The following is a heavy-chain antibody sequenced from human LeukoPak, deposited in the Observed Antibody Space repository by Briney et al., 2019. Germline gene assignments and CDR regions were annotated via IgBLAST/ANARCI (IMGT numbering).Heavy chain of an antibody. V-gene: IGHV4-4*07. CDR2: IYTGGSI. Sequence: SETLSLTCTVSGGYIRSYYWIWVRQPAGKGLEWIGRIYTGGSIIYNPSLKSRVTISVDTSKNQFSLRLTSVTAADTAVYYCASCQSPYGMDVWGQGTTVTVSS. CDR3: ASCQSPYGMDV. CDR1: GGYIRSYY. J-gene: IGHJ6*02.